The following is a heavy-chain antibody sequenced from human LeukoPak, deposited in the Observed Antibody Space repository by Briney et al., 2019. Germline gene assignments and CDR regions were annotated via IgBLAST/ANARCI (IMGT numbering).Heavy chain of an antibody. CDR2: IYGGGST. CDR1: GFTVSGNY. J-gene: IGHJ4*02. CDR3: ARDLYY. V-gene: IGHV3-66*01. Sequence: GGSLRLSCAASGFTVSGNYMSRVRQAPGKGLEWGTIIYGGGSTYYADSVKSRFTISRDNSKNTLYLQMNSLRAEDTAVYYCARDLYYWGQGTLVTVSS.